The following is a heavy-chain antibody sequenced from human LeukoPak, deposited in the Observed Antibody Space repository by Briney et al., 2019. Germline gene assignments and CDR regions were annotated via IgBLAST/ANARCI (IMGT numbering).Heavy chain of an antibody. CDR1: GFTFSSYA. Sequence: GGSLRLSCAASGFTFSSYAMSWVRQAPGKGLEWVSAISGRGGSTYYADSVKGRFTISRDNSKNTLYLQMNSLRAEDTAVYYCAKDRRYGSGSYYFDYWGQGTLVTVSS. CDR2: ISGRGGST. V-gene: IGHV3-23*01. D-gene: IGHD3-10*01. CDR3: AKDRRYGSGSYYFDY. J-gene: IGHJ4*02.